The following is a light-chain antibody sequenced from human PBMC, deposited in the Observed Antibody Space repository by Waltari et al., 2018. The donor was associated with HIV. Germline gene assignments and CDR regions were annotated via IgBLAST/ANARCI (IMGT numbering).Light chain of an antibody. J-gene: IGLJ1*01. V-gene: IGLV2-14*01. CDR2: EVS. CDR1: SSDVDGYNY. CDR3: SSYTGTSTGF. Sequence: QADLIQTASVSVSPGQTNTISCTGTSSDVDGYNYLAWSQQHPGTAPKCMIYEVSSRPPGFSNPASSSRSANTSALIISGRDAKEEAVNYCSSYTGTSTGFFWTETKVTVL.